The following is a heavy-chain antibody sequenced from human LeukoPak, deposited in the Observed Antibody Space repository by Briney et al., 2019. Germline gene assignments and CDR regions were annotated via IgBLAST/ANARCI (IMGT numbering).Heavy chain of an antibody. D-gene: IGHD1-26*01. V-gene: IGHV4-39*01. CDR2: IYYSGST. CDR3: ARHLSGIGLYYFDY. J-gene: IGHJ4*02. CDR1: GGSVSSGNSC. Sequence: SETLSLTCTVSGGSVSSGNSCWGWIRQPPGRRLEWVGSIYYSGSTYYNPSLKSRVTISVDTSKNQFSLKLRFVTATDTAVYYCARHLSGIGLYYFDYWGQGTLVTVSS.